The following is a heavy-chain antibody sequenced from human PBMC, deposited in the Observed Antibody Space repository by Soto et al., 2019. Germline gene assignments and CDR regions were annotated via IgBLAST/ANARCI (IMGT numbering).Heavy chain of an antibody. V-gene: IGHV3-30-3*01. D-gene: IGHD3-16*01. CDR1: GITFRDYA. J-gene: IGHJ6*02. Sequence: QVQLVESGGGVVQPGRSLRLSCVVSGITFRDYAMHWVRQTPGKGLEWVAIISFDGRNKYYADSVKGRFTISRDNSKNTLYLQIKSLRLDDTAIYYCARDPGYYDDTGKYYFYGLDLWGQGTTVIVSS. CDR3: ARDPGYYDDTGKYYFYGLDL. CDR2: ISFDGRNK.